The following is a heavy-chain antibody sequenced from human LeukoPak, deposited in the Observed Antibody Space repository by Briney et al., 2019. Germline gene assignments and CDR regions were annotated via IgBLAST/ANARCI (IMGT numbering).Heavy chain of an antibody. D-gene: IGHD3-10*01. J-gene: IGHJ4*02. CDR1: GFTFGSYD. V-gene: IGHV3-23*01. CDR3: AKEIGSPNRYN. CDR2: ISGSGGST. Sequence: GGSLRLSCAASGFTFGSYDMSWVRQAPGKGLEWVSAISGSGGSTYYADSVKGRFTISRDNSKNTLYLQMNSLRAEDTAVYYCAKEIGSPNRYNWGQGTLVTVSS.